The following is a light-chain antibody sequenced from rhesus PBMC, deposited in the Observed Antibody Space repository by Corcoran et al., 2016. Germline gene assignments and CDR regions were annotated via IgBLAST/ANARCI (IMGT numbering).Light chain of an antibody. CDR2: KAS. J-gene: IGKJ2*01. CDR3: QHGYGTPYS. Sequence: DIQMTQSPSSLSASVGDRVTITCRASDNVNNYLNWYQQKPGKAHKLLIYKASTLQSGVPSRISGSGSGTDYTFTISSLQPEDVATYYCQHGYGTPYSFGQGTKVEIQ. CDR1: DNVNNY. V-gene: IGKV1-74*01.